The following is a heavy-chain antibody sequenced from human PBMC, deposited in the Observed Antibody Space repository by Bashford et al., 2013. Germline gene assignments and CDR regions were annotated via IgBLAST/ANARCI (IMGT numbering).Heavy chain of an antibody. Sequence: SETLSLTCAVSGGSIRNNNWWSWVRQPPEKGLEWIGEIYHKGNPNYNPSFKSRVTISVDESKNQFSLELSSVTAADTAVYFCARNVSMTRGGHKYNWFDPWGQGTLVTVSS. J-gene: IGHJ5*02. V-gene: IGHV4-4*02. D-gene: IGHD3-10*01. CDR1: GGSIRNNNW. CDR2: IYHKGNP. CDR3: ARNVSMTRGGHKYNWFDP.